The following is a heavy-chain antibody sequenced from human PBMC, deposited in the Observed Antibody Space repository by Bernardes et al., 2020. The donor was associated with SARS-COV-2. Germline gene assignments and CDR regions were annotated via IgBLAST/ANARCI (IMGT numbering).Heavy chain of an antibody. V-gene: IGHV1-24*01. CDR3: ATGPTTMTYWYFDL. CDR2: FDPEDGEP. J-gene: IGHJ2*01. Sequence: ASVKVSCRVSGYTLTELSIHWVREAPGKGLEWMGGFDPEDGEPIYAQRFQGRVTMIEDTSADTAYMELSSLRSEDTAVYYCATGPTTMTYWYFDLWGRGSLVTVSS. D-gene: IGHD4-17*01. CDR1: GYTLTELS.